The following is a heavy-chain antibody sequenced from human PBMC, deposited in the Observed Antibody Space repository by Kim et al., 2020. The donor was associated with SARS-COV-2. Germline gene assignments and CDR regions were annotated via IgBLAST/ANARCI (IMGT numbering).Heavy chain of an antibody. V-gene: IGHV4-39*07. Sequence: SETLSLTCTVSGGSISSSSYYWGWIRQPPGKGVEWIGSIYYSGSTYYNPSLKSRVTISVDTSKNQFSLKLSSVTAADTAVYYCARPFRDGYNWEFDYWGQGTLVTVSS. CDR3: ARPFRDGYNWEFDY. CDR1: GGSISSSSYY. D-gene: IGHD5-12*01. J-gene: IGHJ4*02. CDR2: IYYSGST.